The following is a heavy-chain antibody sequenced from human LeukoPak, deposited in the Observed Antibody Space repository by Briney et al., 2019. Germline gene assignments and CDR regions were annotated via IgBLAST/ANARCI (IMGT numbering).Heavy chain of an antibody. V-gene: IGHV5-51*01. CDR1: GYSFTSYW. Sequence: GESLKISCKGSGYSFTSYWIGWVRQMPGEGLEWMGIIYPGDSDTRYSPSFQGQVTISADKSISTAYLQWSSPKASDTAMYYCARRGQLVPYYYYYGMDVWGQGTTVTVSS. CDR3: ARRGQLVPYYYYYGMDV. D-gene: IGHD6-13*01. CDR2: IYPGDSDT. J-gene: IGHJ6*02.